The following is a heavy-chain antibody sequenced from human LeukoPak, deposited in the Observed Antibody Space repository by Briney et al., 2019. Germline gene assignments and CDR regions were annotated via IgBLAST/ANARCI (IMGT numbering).Heavy chain of an antibody. CDR2: IGGSGGWI. CDR3: AKDPTGYSSK. D-gene: IGHD6-19*01. Sequence: GGSLRLSCAASGFSFSNYAMSWIRQAPGKGLEWVSVIGGSGGWIHYTDSVKGRFTISRDNSNSILYLQMNSLRAEDTAVYFCAKDPTGYSSKWGQGTLVTVSS. CDR1: GFSFSNYA. J-gene: IGHJ4*02. V-gene: IGHV3-23*01.